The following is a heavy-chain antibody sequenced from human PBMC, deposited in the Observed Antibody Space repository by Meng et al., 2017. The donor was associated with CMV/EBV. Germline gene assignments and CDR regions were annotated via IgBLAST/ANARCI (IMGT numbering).Heavy chain of an antibody. V-gene: IGHV3-30*04. J-gene: IGHJ6*02. D-gene: IGHD6-6*01. CDR3: ARNIAARTYYYYYYGMDV. CDR1: GFTFDDYA. Sequence: GESLKISCAASGFTFDDYAMHWVRQAPGKGLEWVAVISYDGSNKYYADSVKGRFTISRDNSKNTLYLQMNSLRAEDTAVYYCARNIAARTYYYYYYGMDVWGQGTLVTVSS. CDR2: ISYDGSNK.